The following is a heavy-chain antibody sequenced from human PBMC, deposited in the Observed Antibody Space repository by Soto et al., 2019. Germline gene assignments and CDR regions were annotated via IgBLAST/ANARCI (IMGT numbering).Heavy chain of an antibody. V-gene: IGHV3-53*01. J-gene: IGHJ6*02. Sequence: GESLKISCTAYGLGVRNNYMSWVRQAPGMGLEWVSVIYNDGTTYYADSVKGRFTLSRDTSKNTLSLQMDSLRAEDTAVYYCVRPLPSGRNYGMDVWGQGTTVTVSS. CDR3: VRPLPSGRNYGMDV. D-gene: IGHD3-10*01. CDR1: GLGVRNNY. CDR2: IYNDGTT.